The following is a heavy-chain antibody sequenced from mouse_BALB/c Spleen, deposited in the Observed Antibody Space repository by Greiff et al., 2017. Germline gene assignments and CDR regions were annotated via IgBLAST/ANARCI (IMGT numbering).Heavy chain of an antibody. CDR3: ARSGDGYYVAWFAY. CDR1: GDSITSGY. D-gene: IGHD2-3*01. V-gene: IGHV3-8*02. J-gene: IGHJ3*01. Sequence: DVKLVESGPSLVKPSQTLSLTCSVTGDSITSGYWNWIRKFPGNKLEYMGYISYSGSTYYNPSLKSRISITRDTSKNQYYLQLNSVTTEDTATYYCARSGDGYYVAWFAYWGQGTLVTVSA. CDR2: ISYSGST.